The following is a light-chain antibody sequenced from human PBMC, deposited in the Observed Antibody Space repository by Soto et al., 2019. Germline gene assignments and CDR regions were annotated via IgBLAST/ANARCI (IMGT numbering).Light chain of an antibody. CDR3: QQYNSYSQT. J-gene: IGKJ1*01. CDR1: QSVSSW. V-gene: IGKV1-5*03. CDR2: KAS. Sequence: DIQMTQSPSTLSGSVGDRVTITCRASQSVSSWLAWYQQKPGKAPKLLIYKASSLESGVPSRFSGSGSGTEFTLTISSLQPDDSATYYCQQYNSYSQTFGQGTKVDIK.